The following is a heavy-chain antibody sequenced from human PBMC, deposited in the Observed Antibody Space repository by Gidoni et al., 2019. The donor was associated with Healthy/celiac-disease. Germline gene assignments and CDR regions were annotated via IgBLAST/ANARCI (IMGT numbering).Heavy chain of an antibody. D-gene: IGHD6-19*01. CDR2: INPNSGGT. Sequence: QVPLVQSGAEVKKPGASVKVSCKASGYTFTGYYMHWVRQAPGQGLEWMGWINPNSGGTNYAQKFQGRVTMTRDTSISTAYMELSRLRSDDTAVYYCARDRFRAVAAHRGAFDIWGQGTMVTVSS. J-gene: IGHJ3*02. CDR3: ARDRFRAVAAHRGAFDI. CDR1: GYTFTGYY. V-gene: IGHV1-2*02.